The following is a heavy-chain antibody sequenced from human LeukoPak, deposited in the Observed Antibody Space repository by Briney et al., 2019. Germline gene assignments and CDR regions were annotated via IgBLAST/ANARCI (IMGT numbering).Heavy chain of an antibody. CDR1: GFTFSSYW. J-gene: IGHJ4*02. CDR2: INSDGSTT. Sequence: GGSLRLSCAASGFTFSSYWMLWVRQAPGKGLVWVPRINSDGSTTIYADSVKGRFTISRDNAKNTLYLQMNSLRAEDTAVYYCARDTAPRAAAGVDYWGQGTLVTVSS. CDR3: ARDTAPRAAAGVDY. D-gene: IGHD6-13*01. V-gene: IGHV3-74*01.